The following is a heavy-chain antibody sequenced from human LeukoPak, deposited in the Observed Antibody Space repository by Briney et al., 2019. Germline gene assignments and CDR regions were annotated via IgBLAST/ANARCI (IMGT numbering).Heavy chain of an antibody. Sequence: GGSLRLSCAASGVTFSSYSMNWVRQAPGKGLEWVSSISSSSSYIYYADSVKGRFTISRDNAKNSLYLQMNSLRAEDTAVYYCARDQDPGTDYWGQGTLVTVSS. CDR1: GVTFSSYS. J-gene: IGHJ4*02. V-gene: IGHV3-21*01. D-gene: IGHD1-26*01. CDR3: ARDQDPGTDY. CDR2: ISSSSSYI.